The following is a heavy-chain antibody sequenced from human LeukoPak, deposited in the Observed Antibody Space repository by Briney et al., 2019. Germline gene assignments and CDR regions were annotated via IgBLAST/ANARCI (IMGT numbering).Heavy chain of an antibody. J-gene: IGHJ3*02. CDR1: GGSISSSSYY. V-gene: IGHV4-39*01. CDR2: IYYSGST. D-gene: IGHD2-2*01. Sequence: PSETLSLTCTVSGGSISSSSYYWGWIRQPRGKGREGIVSIYYSGSTYYNPSLKSRVTMSALTSKNQFSLQLSSVTAADTAVYYCARHEHCSSTSCYYAFDIWGQGTMVTVSS. CDR3: ARHEHCSSTSCYYAFDI.